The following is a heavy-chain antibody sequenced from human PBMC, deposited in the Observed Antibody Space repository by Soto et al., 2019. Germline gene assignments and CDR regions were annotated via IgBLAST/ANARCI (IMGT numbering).Heavy chain of an antibody. CDR1: GGSISSSSYY. CDR3: ARHRCSGCSCYEYFQH. Sequence: QLQLQESGPGLVKPSETLSLTCTVSGGSISSSSYYWGWIRQPPGKGLEWIGSIYYSGSTYYNPSLKSRVPISVDTSKNQFALKLSSVTAADTAVYYCARHRCSGCSCYEYFQHWGQGTLVTVSS. V-gene: IGHV4-39*01. CDR2: IYYSGST. J-gene: IGHJ1*01. D-gene: IGHD2-15*01.